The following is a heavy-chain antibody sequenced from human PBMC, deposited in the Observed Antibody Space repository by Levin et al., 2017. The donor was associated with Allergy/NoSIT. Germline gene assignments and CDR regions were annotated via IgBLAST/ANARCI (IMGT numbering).Heavy chain of an antibody. CDR2: IYYSGST. Sequence: SSETLSLTCTVSGGSISSSSYYWGWIRQPPGKGLEWIGSIYYSGSTYYNPSLKSRVTISVDTSKNQFSLKLSSVTAADTAVYYCARPYGSGSWPIDYWGQGTLVTVSS. CDR1: GGSISSSSYY. D-gene: IGHD3-10*01. CDR3: ARPYGSGSWPIDY. V-gene: IGHV4-39*01. J-gene: IGHJ4*02.